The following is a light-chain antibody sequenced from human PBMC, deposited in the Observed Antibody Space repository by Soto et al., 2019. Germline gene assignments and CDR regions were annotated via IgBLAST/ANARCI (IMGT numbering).Light chain of an antibody. J-gene: IGKJ5*01. CDR1: QSVSSN. Sequence: EIVMTQSPATLSVSPGERATLSCRASQSVSSNLACYQQKPGQAPRLLIYGASTRATGIPARFSRSGSGTEFTLLICSLQSEDFEVYYCQQYNNWPITFGQGTRLEIK. CDR3: QQYNNWPIT. CDR2: GAS. V-gene: IGKV3-15*01.